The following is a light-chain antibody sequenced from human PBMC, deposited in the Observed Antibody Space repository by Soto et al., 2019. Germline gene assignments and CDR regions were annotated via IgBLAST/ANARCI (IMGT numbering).Light chain of an antibody. CDR1: QSVSSN. CDR2: XVY. V-gene: IGKV3D-15*01. J-gene: IGKJ1*01. Sequence: EIVMTQSPATLSVSPGERATLSCRASQSVSSNLAWSQQKPGHAPXLXXXXVYTRAPGTPARFSGSGSGTEFTLTISSLQSEDSAVYYCQQYDKWPPRTFGQGTKV. CDR3: QQYDKWPPRT.